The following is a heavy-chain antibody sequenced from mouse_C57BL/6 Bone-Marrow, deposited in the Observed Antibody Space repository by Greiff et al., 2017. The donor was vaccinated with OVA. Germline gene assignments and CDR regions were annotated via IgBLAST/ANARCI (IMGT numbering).Heavy chain of an antibody. Sequence: VQLQQSGAELVRPGASVTLSCKASGYTFTDYEMHWVKQTPVHGLEWIGAIDPEAGGTAYNQKFKGKAILTADKSSSTAYMKLRSLTSEDSAVDYCTRGSSNDYAMDYWGQGTSVTVSS. D-gene: IGHD2-5*01. CDR1: GYTFTDYE. CDR3: TRGSSNDYAMDY. CDR2: IDPEAGGT. J-gene: IGHJ4*01. V-gene: IGHV1-15*01.